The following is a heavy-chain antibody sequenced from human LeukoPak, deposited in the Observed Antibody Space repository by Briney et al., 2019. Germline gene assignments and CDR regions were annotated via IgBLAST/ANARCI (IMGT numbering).Heavy chain of an antibody. CDR3: ARVLGAYCSGGSCYSSWYFDL. J-gene: IGHJ2*01. D-gene: IGHD2-15*01. CDR1: GGSISSYY. Sequence: PSETLSLTCTVSGGSISSYYWSWIRQPPGKGLEWIGYIYYSGSTNYNPSLKSRVTISVDTSKNQFSLKLSSVTAADTAVYYCARVLGAYCSGGSCYSSWYFDLWGRGTLVTVSS. V-gene: IGHV4-59*01. CDR2: IYYSGST.